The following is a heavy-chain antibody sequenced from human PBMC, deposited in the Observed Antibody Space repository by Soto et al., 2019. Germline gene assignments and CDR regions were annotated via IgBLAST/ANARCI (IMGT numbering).Heavy chain of an antibody. Sequence: RSLALLCAAAGFTLSSYAVHWGREALGKGLGWVVVICNEGSDKSYADYVKGGFTISRDNSKNTLYLQMNSLSAEDTAVYYCARALQMVTTHAFEIWGQGTLVTVSS. J-gene: IGHJ3*02. V-gene: IGHV3-33*01. D-gene: IGHD4-17*01. CDR1: GFTLSSYA. CDR3: ARALQMVTTHAFEI. CDR2: ICNEGSDK.